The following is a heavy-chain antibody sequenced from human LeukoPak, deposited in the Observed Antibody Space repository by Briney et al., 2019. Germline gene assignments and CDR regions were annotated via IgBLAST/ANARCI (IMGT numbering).Heavy chain of an antibody. D-gene: IGHD3-16*01. CDR3: ARGGGSDAFDI. V-gene: IGHV4-34*01. J-gene: IGHJ3*02. CDR2: INHSGST. Sequence: SETLSLTCAVYGGSFSGYYWSWIRQPPGKGLERIGEINHSGSTNYNPSLKSRVTISVDTSKNQFSLKLSSVTAADTAVYYCARGGGSDAFDIWGQGTMVTVSS. CDR1: GGSFSGYY.